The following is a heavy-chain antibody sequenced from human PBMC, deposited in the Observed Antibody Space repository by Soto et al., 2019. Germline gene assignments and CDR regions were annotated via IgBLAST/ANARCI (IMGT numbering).Heavy chain of an antibody. D-gene: IGHD3-10*01. J-gene: IGHJ6*03. V-gene: IGHV3-23*01. CDR3: VKDPWAGDYYYMDV. CDR2: ISGSGGIT. Sequence: EVQLLESGGGLVQPGGSLRLSCAASGFTFSSYAMSWVRQAPGKGLEWVSVISGSGGITYYADSVKGRFTISRDNSKNTLYLQMNSLRAEDTAVYYCVKDPWAGDYYYMDVWGKGTTVTVSS. CDR1: GFTFSSYA.